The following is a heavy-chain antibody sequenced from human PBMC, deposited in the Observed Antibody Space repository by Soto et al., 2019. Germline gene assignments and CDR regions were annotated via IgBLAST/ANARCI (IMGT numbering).Heavy chain of an antibody. CDR1: GFTFSSYS. CDR3: ARGPSAAAPLSDWYFDL. V-gene: IGHV3-48*02. D-gene: IGHD2-2*01. CDR2: ISSNSWTI. Sequence: PGGSLRLSCAASGFTFSSYSMNWVRQAPGKGLEWVSYISSNSWTIYYADSVKGRFTISRDNAKNSLNLQMNSLRDEDTAVFYCARGPSAAAPLSDWYFDLWGRGTLVTVSS. J-gene: IGHJ2*01.